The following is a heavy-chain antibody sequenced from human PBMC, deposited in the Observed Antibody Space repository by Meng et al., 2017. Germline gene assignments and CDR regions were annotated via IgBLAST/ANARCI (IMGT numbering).Heavy chain of an antibody. V-gene: IGHV1-3*01. Sequence: VQLVQDVADGKKPGASVKVSCKASGYTFTSFSMHWVRQAPGQRLEWMGWINAGNANTKYSQKFQDRVTITMDTSASTAYMELSSLRSEDTAMYYCSREPGSSGWNYFDSWGQGTLVTVSS. CDR3: SREPGSSGWNYFDS. J-gene: IGHJ4*02. CDR2: INAGNANT. CDR1: GYTFTSFS. D-gene: IGHD6-19*01.